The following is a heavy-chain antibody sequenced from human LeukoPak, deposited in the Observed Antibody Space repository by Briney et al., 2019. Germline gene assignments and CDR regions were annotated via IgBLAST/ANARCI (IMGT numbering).Heavy chain of an antibody. CDR1: GFTFSSYG. CDR3: ARDRSSSWPKGAFDI. V-gene: IGHV3-33*01. D-gene: IGHD6-13*01. J-gene: IGHJ3*02. Sequence: GGSLRLSCAASGFTFSSYGMHWVRQAPGKGLEWVAVIWYDGSNKYYADSVKGRFTISRDNYKNTLYLQMNSLRAEDTAVYYCARDRSSSWPKGAFDIWGQGTMVTVSS. CDR2: IWYDGSNK.